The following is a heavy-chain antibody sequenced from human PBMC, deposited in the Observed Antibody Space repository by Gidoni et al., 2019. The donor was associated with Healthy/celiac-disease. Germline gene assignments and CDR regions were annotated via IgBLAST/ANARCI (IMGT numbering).Heavy chain of an antibody. J-gene: IGHJ4*02. CDR3: ARDMGYSYGL. D-gene: IGHD5-18*01. CDR1: GFTFSSYS. Sequence: EVQLVESGGGLVKPGVSLRRSGAAPGFTFSSYSMNWVPQAPGKGLEWVSSISSSSSYIYYADSVKGRFTISRDNAKNSLYLQMNSLRAEDTAVYYCARDMGYSYGLWGQGTLVTVSS. V-gene: IGHV3-21*01. CDR2: ISSSSSYI.